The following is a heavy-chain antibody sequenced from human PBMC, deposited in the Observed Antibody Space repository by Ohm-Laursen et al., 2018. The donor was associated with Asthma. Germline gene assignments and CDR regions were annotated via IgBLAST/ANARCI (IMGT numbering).Heavy chain of an antibody. CDR3: AVSIYAYGEGAY. J-gene: IGHJ4*02. V-gene: IGHV3-21*04. D-gene: IGHD3-10*01. Sequence: GSLRLSCTASGYTFSRYSIHWVRQAPGKGLEWVASISTASTFIYYADSVRGRFTTSRDNANDLVYLQMNDLRAEDTAFYYCAVSIYAYGEGAYWGQGTLVTVSS. CDR2: ISTASTFI. CDR1: GYTFSRYS.